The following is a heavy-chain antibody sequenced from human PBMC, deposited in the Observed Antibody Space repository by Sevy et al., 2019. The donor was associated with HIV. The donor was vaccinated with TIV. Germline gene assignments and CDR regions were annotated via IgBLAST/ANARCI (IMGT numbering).Heavy chain of an antibody. CDR2: IYHSGST. Sequence: SETLSLTCAVSGYSISSGYYWGWIRQPPGKGLEWIGGIYHSGSTYYNPSLKSRVTISVDTLKNQFSLKLSSVTAADTAVYYCARDPAGYYGSDVWGKGTTVTVSS. J-gene: IGHJ6*04. CDR3: ARDPAGYYGSDV. V-gene: IGHV4-38-2*02. CDR1: GYSISSGYY.